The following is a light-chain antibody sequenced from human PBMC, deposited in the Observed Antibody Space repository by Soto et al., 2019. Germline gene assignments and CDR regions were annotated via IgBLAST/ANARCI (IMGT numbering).Light chain of an antibody. CDR1: QSISSY. Sequence: DIQMPQSPSSLFASLGDRVTITCRASQSISSYLNWYQQKPGKAPKLLIYAASSLQSGVPSRFSGSGSGTDFTLTISSLQPEDFATYYCQQSYSTPLTFGGGTKVEIK. CDR3: QQSYSTPLT. V-gene: IGKV1-39*01. J-gene: IGKJ4*01. CDR2: AAS.